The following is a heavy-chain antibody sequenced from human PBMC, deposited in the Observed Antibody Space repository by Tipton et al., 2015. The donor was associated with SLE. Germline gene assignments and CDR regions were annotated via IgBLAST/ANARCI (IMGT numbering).Heavy chain of an antibody. D-gene: IGHD2-8*02. V-gene: IGHV4-59*13. Sequence: TLSLTCTVSGGSIGSFYWTWIRQSPEKGLEWIAYVHYSGSTSCNPSLKSRVTVSIDTSKNQSSVKLTSVTAADTAMYYCARIGGTGGFHFPLWGQGTLVTVSS. CDR2: VHYSGST. CDR3: ARIGGTGGFHFPL. CDR1: GGSIGSFY. J-gene: IGHJ4*02.